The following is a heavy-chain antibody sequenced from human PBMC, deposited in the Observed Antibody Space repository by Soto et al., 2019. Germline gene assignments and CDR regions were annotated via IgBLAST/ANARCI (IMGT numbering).Heavy chain of an antibody. CDR3: AARLRGEYSYYRGMDV. V-gene: IGHV3-15*07. CDR1: GFTFSNAW. D-gene: IGHD4-17*01. Sequence: GGSLRLSCVASGFTFSNAWMNWVRQAPGKGLEWVGRIKSETDGGATDYAAPVEGRFSVSRDDSKNTLYLQMNSLKTEDTTMYYCAARLRGEYSYYRGMDVWGQGTTVTVSS. CDR2: IKSETDGGAT. J-gene: IGHJ6*02.